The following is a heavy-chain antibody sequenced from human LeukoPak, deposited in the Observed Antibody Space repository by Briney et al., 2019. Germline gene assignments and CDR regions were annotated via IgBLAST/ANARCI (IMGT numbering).Heavy chain of an antibody. D-gene: IGHD6-19*01. Sequence: SETLSLTCTVSGDSISTYFWSWIRQPPGKGLEWIGYIFYSGSTRYNPSLKSRVTISVDTSKNQFSLKLSSVTAADTAVYYCARGGDSSGWYSDAFDIWGQGTMVTVSS. V-gene: IGHV4-59*08. CDR3: ARGGDSSGWYSDAFDI. CDR2: IFYSGST. CDR1: GDSISTYF. J-gene: IGHJ3*02.